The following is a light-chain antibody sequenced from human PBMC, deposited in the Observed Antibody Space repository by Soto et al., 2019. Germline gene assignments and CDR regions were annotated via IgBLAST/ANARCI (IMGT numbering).Light chain of an antibody. CDR3: QQYTNWPPIS. CDR2: GAS. Sequence: IVMTQSAAILSVSEGERAILSCRTRQSVSSNLAWYQQKPGQTPRLLIYGASTRATGIPARFSGCGSGTEFTLTVSSLQSADLAVYYCQQYTNWPPISSAQGTRLEIK. CDR1: QSVSSN. J-gene: IGKJ5*01. V-gene: IGKV3-15*01.